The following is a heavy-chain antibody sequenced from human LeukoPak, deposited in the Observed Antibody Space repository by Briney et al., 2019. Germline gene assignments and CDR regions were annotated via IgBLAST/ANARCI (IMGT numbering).Heavy chain of an antibody. CDR3: ARDDPQRFYFDY. J-gene: IGHJ4*02. Sequence: PSETLSLTCAVYGGSFSSYYWGWIRQPPGKGLEWIGSIYHSGSTYYNPSLKSRVTISVDTSKNQFSLKLSSVTAADTAVYYCARDDPQRFYFDYWGQGTLVTVSS. D-gene: IGHD4-17*01. CDR2: IYHSGST. V-gene: IGHV4-38-2*02. CDR1: GGSFSSYY.